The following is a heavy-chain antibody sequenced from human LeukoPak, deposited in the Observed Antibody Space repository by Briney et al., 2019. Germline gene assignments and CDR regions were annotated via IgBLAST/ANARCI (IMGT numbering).Heavy chain of an antibody. V-gene: IGHV3-30*03. CDR2: ISYDGSNQ. J-gene: IGHJ4*02. CDR1: GFTFIGYG. CDR3: ARGGIVAMDY. Sequence: PGRSLRLSCEASGFTFIGYGMHWVRQAPGKGLEWVAGISYDGSNQYYTDSVKGRFTISRDNAMDPLYLQMTNLRAGDTAVYYCARGGIVAMDYWGQGTPVTVSS. D-gene: IGHD5-12*01.